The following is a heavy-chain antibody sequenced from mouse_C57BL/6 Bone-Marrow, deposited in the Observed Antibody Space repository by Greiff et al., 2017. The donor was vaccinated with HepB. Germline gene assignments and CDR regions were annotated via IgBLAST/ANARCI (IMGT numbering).Heavy chain of an antibody. CDR2: ISYDGSN. CDR1: GYSITSGYY. J-gene: IGHJ1*03. D-gene: IGHD1-1*01. CDR3: ARETTVVASDWYFDV. Sequence: EVQLQQSGPGLVKPSQSLSLTCSVTGYSITSGYYWNWIRQFPGNKLEWMGYISYDGSNNYNPSLKNRISITRDTSKNQFFLKLNSVTTEDTATYYCARETTVVASDWYFDVWGTGTTVTVSS. V-gene: IGHV3-6*01.